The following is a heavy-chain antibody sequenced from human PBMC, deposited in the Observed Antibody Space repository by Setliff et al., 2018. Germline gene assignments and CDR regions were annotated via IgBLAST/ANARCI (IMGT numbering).Heavy chain of an antibody. CDR1: GFTFNNYA. CDR3: AKDLGDDGHYYYYMDV. CDR2: VYRGGSTT. J-gene: IGHJ6*03. V-gene: IGHV3-23*03. D-gene: IGHD4-17*01. Sequence: GGSLRLSCAASGFTFNNYAMSWVRQAPGKRLEWVSVVYRGGSTTLYADSVKGRFTISRDDSKNTLYLQMNSLTVDDTAVYYCAKDLGDDGHYYYYMDVWGKGTTVTVSS.